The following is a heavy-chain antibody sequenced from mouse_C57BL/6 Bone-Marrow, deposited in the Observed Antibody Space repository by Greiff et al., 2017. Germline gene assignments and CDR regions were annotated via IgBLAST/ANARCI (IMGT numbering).Heavy chain of an antibody. CDR3: ARSTVVAPYYYAMDY. CDR2: INPNNGGT. CDR1: GYTFTDYN. D-gene: IGHD1-1*01. J-gene: IGHJ4*01. V-gene: IGHV1-18*01. Sequence: EVQLVESGPELVKPGASVKIPCKASGYTFTDYNMDWVKQSHGKSLEWIGDINPNNGGTIYNQKFKGKATLTVDKSSSTAYMELRSLTSEDTAVYYCARSTVVAPYYYAMDYWGQGTSVTVSS.